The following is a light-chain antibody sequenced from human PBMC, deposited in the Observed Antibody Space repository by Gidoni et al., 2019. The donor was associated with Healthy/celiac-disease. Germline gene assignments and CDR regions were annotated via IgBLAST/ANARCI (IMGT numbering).Light chain of an antibody. CDR3: QQYNSYSPKT. J-gene: IGKJ1*01. CDR2: DAS. V-gene: IGKV1-5*01. Sequence: DIQMTQSPSTLSASVGDRVTITCRASQSISSWLAWYQQKPGKDPKLLIYDASSLENGVPSRFSGSGSGTEFTLTISSLQPDDFTTYYCQQYNSYSPKTFGQGTKVEIK. CDR1: QSISSW.